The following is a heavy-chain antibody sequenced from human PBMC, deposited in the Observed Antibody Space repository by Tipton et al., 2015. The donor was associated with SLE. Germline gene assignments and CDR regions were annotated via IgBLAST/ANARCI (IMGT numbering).Heavy chain of an antibody. J-gene: IGHJ2*01. Sequence: LRLSCAVYGGSFSGYYWSWIRQPPGKGLEWIGEINHSGSTYYNPSLKSRVTISVDTSKNQFSLKLSSVTAADTAVYYCARGGSYNWNDKTWYFDLWGRGTLVTVSS. CDR2: INHSGST. D-gene: IGHD1-20*01. V-gene: IGHV4-34*09. CDR3: ARGGSYNWNDKTWYFDL. CDR1: GGSFSGYY.